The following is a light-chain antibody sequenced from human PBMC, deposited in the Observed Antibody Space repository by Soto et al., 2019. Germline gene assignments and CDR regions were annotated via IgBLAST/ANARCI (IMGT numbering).Light chain of an antibody. CDR1: QTVERW. J-gene: IGKJ1*01. CDR3: QQYNTYSQT. V-gene: IGKV1-5*01. Sequence: IQLTQSPSTLSASVGDRVIITCRASQTVERWMAWYQQKPGKAPKLLISDVSTLERGVPSRFSGTGSGTEFTLTISSLQPEDFATYYCQQYNTYSQTFGQGTKVDIK. CDR2: DVS.